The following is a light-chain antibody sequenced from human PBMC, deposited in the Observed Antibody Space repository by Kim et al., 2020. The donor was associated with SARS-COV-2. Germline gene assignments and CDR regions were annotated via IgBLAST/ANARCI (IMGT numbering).Light chain of an antibody. J-gene: IGLJ2*01. CDR3: CSYAGNNNVV. CDR1: SSDIGGYNY. Sequence: QSALTQPPSASGSPGQSVTISCTGTSSDIGGYNYVSWYQQYPGRAPQLMIYEVTKRPSGVPDRFSGSKSGNTASLTVSGLQADDEADYYCCSYAGNNNVVFGGGTKLTVL. V-gene: IGLV2-8*01. CDR2: EVT.